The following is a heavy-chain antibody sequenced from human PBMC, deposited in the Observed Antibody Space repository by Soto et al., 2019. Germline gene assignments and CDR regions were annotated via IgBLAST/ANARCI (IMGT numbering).Heavy chain of an antibody. CDR1: GFTFSSYA. CDR2: ISGSGGST. J-gene: IGHJ3*02. Sequence: EVQLLESGGGVVQPGGSLRLSCAASGFTFSSYAMSWVRQAPGQGLEWVSAISGSGGSTYYADSVKGRFTISRDNSKNTLYLQMNSRGAEETAVYYCAKSYTAMVNDAFDILGQGTMVTGSS. CDR3: AKSYTAMVNDAFDI. V-gene: IGHV3-23*01. D-gene: IGHD5-18*01.